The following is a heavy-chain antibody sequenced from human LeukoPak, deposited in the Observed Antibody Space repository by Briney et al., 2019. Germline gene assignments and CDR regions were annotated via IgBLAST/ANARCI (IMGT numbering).Heavy chain of an antibody. Sequence: GGSLRLSCAASGFTFSSYWMSWVRQAPGKGLEWVANIKQDGSEKYSVDSVKGQFTISRDNAKNSLYLQMNSLRAEDTAVYYCHSSGCENFDYWGQGTLVTVSS. CDR3: HSSGCENFDY. V-gene: IGHV3-7*01. CDR1: GFTFSSYW. D-gene: IGHD6-19*01. J-gene: IGHJ4*02. CDR2: IKQDGSEK.